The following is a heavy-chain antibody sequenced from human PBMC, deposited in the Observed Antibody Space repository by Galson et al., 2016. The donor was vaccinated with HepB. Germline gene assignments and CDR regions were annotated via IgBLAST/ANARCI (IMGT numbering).Heavy chain of an antibody. CDR2: IYHSGTT. D-gene: IGHD3-16*01. Sequence: SETLSLTCTVSGNSINRTPYHWGWIRQSPGKGLEWIASIYHSGTTYYNPSFKSRVTISVDTSNNQFSLNVSSVTAADTAVYYCATVGGSSLPIDYWGQGILVTVSS. CDR3: ATVGGSSLPIDY. J-gene: IGHJ4*02. CDR1: GNSINRTPYH. V-gene: IGHV4-39*07.